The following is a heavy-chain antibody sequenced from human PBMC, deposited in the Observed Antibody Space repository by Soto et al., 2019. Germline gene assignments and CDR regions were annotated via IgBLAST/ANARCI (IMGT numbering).Heavy chain of an antibody. CDR1: GFTFSSYW. V-gene: IGHV3-7*05. Sequence: GGSLRLSCAASGFTFSSYWMSWVRQAPGKGLEWVANIKQDGSEKYYVDSVKGRFTISRDNAKNSLYLQMNSLRAEDTAVYYCATTGGAAADYYYYYGMDVWGQGTTVTVSS. CDR2: IKQDGSEK. D-gene: IGHD6-13*01. J-gene: IGHJ6*02. CDR3: ATTGGAAADYYYYYGMDV.